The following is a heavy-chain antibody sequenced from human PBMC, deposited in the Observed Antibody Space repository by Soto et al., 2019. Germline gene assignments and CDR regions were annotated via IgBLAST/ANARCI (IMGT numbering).Heavy chain of an antibody. CDR3: ARDPDSSGYHFDY. D-gene: IGHD3-22*01. Sequence: LRLSCAASGFTFSSYAMHWVRQAPWKGLEYVSAISSYGGSTYYANSVKGRFTISRDNSKNTLYLQMGSLRAEDMAVYYCARDPDSSGYHFDYWGQGALVTVSS. CDR2: ISSYGGST. V-gene: IGHV3-64*01. J-gene: IGHJ4*02. CDR1: GFTFSSYA.